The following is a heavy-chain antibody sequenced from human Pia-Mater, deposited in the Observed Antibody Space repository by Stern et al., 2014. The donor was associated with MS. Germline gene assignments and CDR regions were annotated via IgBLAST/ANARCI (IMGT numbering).Heavy chain of an antibody. CDR2: IHNSGTT. Sequence: QVQLVQSGPGLVKPSQTLSLTCAVTGGSISRAEYYWSWIRQSPGKGLEWIGYIHNSGTTYYNPSLKSRVTISVDTSKNQFSLKLRSVTAADTAVYYCSRDADGYSLVFGYWGRGTLVTVSS. CDR1: GGSISRAEYY. D-gene: IGHD5-24*01. J-gene: IGHJ4*02. CDR3: SRDADGYSLVFGY. V-gene: IGHV4-30-4*01.